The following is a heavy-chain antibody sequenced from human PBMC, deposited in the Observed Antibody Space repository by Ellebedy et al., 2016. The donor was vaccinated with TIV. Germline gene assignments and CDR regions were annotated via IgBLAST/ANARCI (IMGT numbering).Heavy chain of an antibody. J-gene: IGHJ6*02. CDR3: ARDYGDYVKKGYYYYGMDV. V-gene: IGHV3-30*03. CDR2: ISYEGSNK. CDR1: GFTFRSHG. Sequence: GESLKISCVASGFTFRSHGIHWVRQAPGKGLEWVALISYEGSNKYYADSVKGRFSISRDNSRSTLYLQMDSLRVEDTAIYYCARDYGDYVKKGYYYYGMDVWGQGTTVTVSS. D-gene: IGHD4-17*01.